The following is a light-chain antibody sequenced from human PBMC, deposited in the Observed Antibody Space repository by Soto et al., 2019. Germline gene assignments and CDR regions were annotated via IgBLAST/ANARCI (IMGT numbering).Light chain of an antibody. CDR3: QQYGSSPTT. Sequence: EIVLTQSPGTLSLSPGERATLSCRASQSVFNNHIGWYQQKPGQAPRRLIFGASFRATGIPDRFGGSGSGTDFTLTISRLEPEDFAVYYCQQYGSSPTTFGQGTKVDIK. V-gene: IGKV3-20*01. J-gene: IGKJ1*01. CDR1: QSVFNNH. CDR2: GAS.